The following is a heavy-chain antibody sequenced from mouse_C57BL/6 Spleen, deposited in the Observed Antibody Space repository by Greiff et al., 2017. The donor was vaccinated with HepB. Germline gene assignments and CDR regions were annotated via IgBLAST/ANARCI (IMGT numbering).Heavy chain of an antibody. J-gene: IGHJ2*01. Sequence: QVQLQQPGAELVKPGASVKLSCKASGYTFTSYWMHWVKQRPGQGLEWIGMIHPNSGSTNYNEKFKSKATLTVDKSSSTAYMQLSSLTSEDSAVYYCAYYDYDGGDFDYWGQGTTLTVSS. CDR2: IHPNSGST. CDR3: AYYDYDGGDFDY. D-gene: IGHD2-4*01. V-gene: IGHV1-64*01. CDR1: GYTFTSYW.